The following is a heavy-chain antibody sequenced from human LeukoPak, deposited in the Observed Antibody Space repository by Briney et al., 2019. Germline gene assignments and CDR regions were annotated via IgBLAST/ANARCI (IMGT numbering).Heavy chain of an antibody. CDR3: ARETAPGEGSDYDFWSGPLD. J-gene: IGHJ4*02. D-gene: IGHD3-3*01. CDR1: GFTFSSNY. V-gene: IGHV3-53*01. Sequence: GGSLRLSCAASGFTFSSNYMSWVRQAPGKGLEWVSVIYSGGSTYYADSVKGRFTISRDNSKNTLYLQMNSLRAEDTAVYYCARETAPGEGSDYDFWSGPLDWGQGTLVTVSS. CDR2: IYSGGST.